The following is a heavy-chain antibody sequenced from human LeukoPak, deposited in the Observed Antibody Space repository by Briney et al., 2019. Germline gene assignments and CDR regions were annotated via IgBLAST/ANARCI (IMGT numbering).Heavy chain of an antibody. J-gene: IGHJ4*02. CDR1: GDTFSSYT. V-gene: IGHV1-69*04. Sequence: ASVKVSCKDSGDTFSSYTISWVRQAPGQGLEWMGRIIPILGIANYAQKFQGRVTIFADKSTSTAYMELISLRSEDTAVYYCARDLLSAGATLGLGYWGQGTLVTVSS. D-gene: IGHD1-26*01. CDR3: ARDLLSAGATLGLGY. CDR2: IIPILGIA.